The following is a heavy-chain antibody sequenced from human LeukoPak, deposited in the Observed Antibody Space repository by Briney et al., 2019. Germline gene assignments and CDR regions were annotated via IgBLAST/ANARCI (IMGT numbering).Heavy chain of an antibody. D-gene: IGHD5-24*01. CDR3: AKVRGIDGYYYFDY. CDR1: GFTFTNYA. J-gene: IGHJ4*02. V-gene: IGHV3-23*01. Sequence: GGSLRLSCAASGFTFTNYAMSWVRQAPGKGLEWVSAISGSGGSTYYADSVKGRFTISRDNSKNTLYPQMNSLRAEDTAVYYCAKVRGIDGYYYFDYWGQGTLVTVSS. CDR2: ISGSGGST.